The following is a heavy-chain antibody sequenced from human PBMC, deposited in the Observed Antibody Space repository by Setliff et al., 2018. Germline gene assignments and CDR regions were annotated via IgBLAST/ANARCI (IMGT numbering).Heavy chain of an antibody. J-gene: IGHJ4*02. CDR1: GFTFDDYG. CDR2: INWNGGST. D-gene: IGHD2-15*01. CDR3: AKDRGSAEPYYFDY. Sequence: LSLSCAASGFTFDDYGMSWVRQAPGKGLEWVSGINWNGGSTGYADSVKGRFTISRDNSKNTLYLQMNSLRAEDTAVYYCAKDRGSAEPYYFDYWGQGTLVTVSS. V-gene: IGHV3-20*04.